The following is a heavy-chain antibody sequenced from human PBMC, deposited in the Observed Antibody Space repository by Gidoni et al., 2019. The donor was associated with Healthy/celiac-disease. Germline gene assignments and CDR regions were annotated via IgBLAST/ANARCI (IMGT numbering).Heavy chain of an antibody. Sequence: QVQLVESGGGVVQPGRSLRLSCAASGFTFSSYGMHWVRQAPGKGLGWVAVISYDGSNKYYADSVKGRFTISRDNSKNTLYLQMNSLRAEDTAVYYCAKDGPHDSSGYYYAWDYWGQGTLVTVSS. CDR2: ISYDGSNK. CDR1: GFTFSSYG. D-gene: IGHD3-22*01. CDR3: AKDGPHDSSGYYYAWDY. V-gene: IGHV3-30*18. J-gene: IGHJ4*02.